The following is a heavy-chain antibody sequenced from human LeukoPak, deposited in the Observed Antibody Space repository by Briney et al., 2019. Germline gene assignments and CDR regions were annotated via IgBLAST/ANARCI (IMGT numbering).Heavy chain of an antibody. D-gene: IGHD6-13*01. CDR3: ARDIRVAAAGFFQH. CDR2: INPYSGDT. J-gene: IGHJ1*01. CDR1: GYSFTGYY. V-gene: IGHV1-2*02. Sequence: ASVKVSCKASGYSFTGYYIHWVRQAPGQGLAWMGWINPYSGDTTYAQKFQGRLTLTRDTSISTAYMELSRLRSDDTAVYHCARDIRVAAAGFFQHWGQGTLVTVSS.